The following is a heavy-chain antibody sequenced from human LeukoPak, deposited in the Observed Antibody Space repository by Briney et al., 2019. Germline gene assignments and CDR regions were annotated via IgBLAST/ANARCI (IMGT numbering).Heavy chain of an antibody. CDR2: ISYDGSNK. CDR3: AKDVVLWFGELSNFDY. V-gene: IGHV3-30-3*01. Sequence: GGSLRLSCAASGFTFSSYAMHWVRQAPGKGLEWVAVISYDGSNKYYADSVKGRFTISRDNSKNTLYLQMNSLRPEDTAVYYCAKDVVLWFGELSNFDYWGQGTLVTVSS. D-gene: IGHD3-10*01. J-gene: IGHJ4*02. CDR1: GFTFSSYA.